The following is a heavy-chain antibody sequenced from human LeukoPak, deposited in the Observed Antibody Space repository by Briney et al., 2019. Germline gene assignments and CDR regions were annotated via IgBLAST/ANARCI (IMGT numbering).Heavy chain of an antibody. D-gene: IGHD3-10*01. CDR2: ISCNGGSI. J-gene: IGHJ4*02. V-gene: IGHV3-23*01. CDR1: GITLCNYG. Sequence: HSGGSLRLSCAASGITLCNYGMNWVRQAPGKGLEWVAGISCNGGSINYADSLKGRVTVSRDNPKNTLYLQMNSLRAEDTAVYFCAKRGVVIRAVIIVGFHKEAYYFDYWGQGALVTVSS. CDR3: AKRGVVIRAVIIVGFHKEAYYFDY.